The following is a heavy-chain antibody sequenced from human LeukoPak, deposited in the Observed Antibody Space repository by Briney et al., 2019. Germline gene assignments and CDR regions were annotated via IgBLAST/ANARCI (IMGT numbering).Heavy chain of an antibody. CDR2: IYSGGST. CDR1: GFTVSSNY. V-gene: IGHV3-66*02. Sequence: GRSLRLSCAASGFTVSSNYMSWVRQAPGKGLEWVSVIYSGGSTYYADSVKGRFTISRDNSKNTLYLQMNSLRAEDTAVYYCAGADSGSYHPRAFDIWGQGTMVTVSS. CDR3: AGADSGSYHPRAFDI. J-gene: IGHJ3*02. D-gene: IGHD1-26*01.